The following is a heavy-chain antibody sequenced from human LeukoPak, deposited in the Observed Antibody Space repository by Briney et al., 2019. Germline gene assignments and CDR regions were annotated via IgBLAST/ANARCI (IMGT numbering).Heavy chain of an antibody. D-gene: IGHD3-22*01. J-gene: IGHJ4*02. CDR1: GYTFTSYD. V-gene: IGHV1-2*02. Sequence: ASVKVSCKASGYTFTSYDINWVRQATGQGLEWMGWINPNSGGTNYAQKFQGRVTMTRDTSISTAYMELSRLRSDDTAVYYCARGAPYYYDSSGYRFDYWGQGTLVTVSS. CDR2: INPNSGGT. CDR3: ARGAPYYYDSSGYRFDY.